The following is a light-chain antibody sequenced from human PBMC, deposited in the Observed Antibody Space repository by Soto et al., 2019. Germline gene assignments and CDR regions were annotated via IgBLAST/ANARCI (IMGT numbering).Light chain of an antibody. V-gene: IGLV2-23*03. J-gene: IGLJ2*01. CDR1: SSDVGSYNL. CDR3: CSYAGSSTFV. CDR2: EGS. Sequence: QSALTQPASVSGSPGQSSTISCTGTSSDVGSYNLVSCYQQHPGKAPKLMIYEGSKRPSGVSNRFSGSKSGNTASLTISGLQAEDEADYYCCSYAGSSTFVFGGGTKVTVL.